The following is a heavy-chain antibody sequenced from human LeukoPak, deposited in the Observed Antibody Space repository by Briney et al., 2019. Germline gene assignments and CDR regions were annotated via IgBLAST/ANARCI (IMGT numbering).Heavy chain of an antibody. CDR2: IYSDNT. D-gene: IGHD3-10*01. CDR1: GFTVSSNS. V-gene: IGHV3-53*01. J-gene: IGHJ4*02. CDR3: ARAKPKNMVRGLIMRRESRYYFDY. Sequence: GGSLRLSCTVSGFTVSSNSMSWVRQAPGKGLEWVSFIYSDNTHYSDSVKGRFTISRDNSKNTLYLQMNSLRAEDMVVYYCARAKPKNMVRGLIMRRESRYYFDYWGQGTLVTVSS.